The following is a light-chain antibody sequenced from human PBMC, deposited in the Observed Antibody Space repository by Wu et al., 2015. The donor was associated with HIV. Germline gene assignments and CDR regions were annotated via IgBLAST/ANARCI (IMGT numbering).Light chain of an antibody. CDR1: QSVSSSY. CDR3: QQYGSSPIT. Sequence: EIVLTQSPGTLSLSPGERVTLSCRASQSVSSSYLAWYQQKPGQAPRLLIYGASSRATGIPDRFSGSGSGTDFTLTISRLEPEDFAVYYCQQYGSSPITFGPGTKVDXK. J-gene: IGKJ3*01. CDR2: GAS. V-gene: IGKV3-20*01.